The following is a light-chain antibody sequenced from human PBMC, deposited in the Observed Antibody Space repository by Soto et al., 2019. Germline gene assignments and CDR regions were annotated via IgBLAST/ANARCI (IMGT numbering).Light chain of an antibody. CDR3: QQYNSYWT. CDR2: KAS. Sequence: DIQMTQSPSTLSESVGDRVTITCRASLSFSSWLAWYQQKPGKAPKLLIYKASSLESWVPSRFSGSGSGTEFTLTISSLHPDDFAPYSCQQYNSYWTFGQGTKVEIK. CDR1: LSFSSW. V-gene: IGKV1-5*03. J-gene: IGKJ1*01.